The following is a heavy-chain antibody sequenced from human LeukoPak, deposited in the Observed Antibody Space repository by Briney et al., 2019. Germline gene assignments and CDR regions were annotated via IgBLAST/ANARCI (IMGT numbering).Heavy chain of an antibody. CDR1: GFTFSDYY. D-gene: IGHD3-3*01. CDR3: ARDGSPFWSGPEVNYYYGMDV. V-gene: IGHV3-11*01. Sequence: PGGSLRLSCAASGFTFSDYYMSWIRQAPGKGLEWVSYISSSGSTIYYADSVKGRFTISGDNAKNSLYLQMNSLRAEDTAVYYCARDGSPFWSGPEVNYYYGMDVWGQGTTVTVSS. CDR2: ISSSGSTI. J-gene: IGHJ6*02.